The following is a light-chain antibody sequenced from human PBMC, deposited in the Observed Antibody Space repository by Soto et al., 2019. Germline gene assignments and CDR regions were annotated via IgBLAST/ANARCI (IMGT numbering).Light chain of an antibody. CDR1: QSVSNY. Sequence: EIVLTQSPATLSLSPGERATLSCRASQSVSNYFAGYQQKPGQAPRLLIYDSSTRATVIPATFSGSGSGTDFTLTISSLEPEDFAFYYCQQRSNSPLTFGQGTKVEIK. J-gene: IGKJ1*01. CDR3: QQRSNSPLT. CDR2: DSS. V-gene: IGKV3-11*01.